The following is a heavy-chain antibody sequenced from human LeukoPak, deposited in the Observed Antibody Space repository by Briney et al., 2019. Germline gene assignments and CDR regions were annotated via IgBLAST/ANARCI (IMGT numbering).Heavy chain of an antibody. CDR2: TNPNSGGT. CDR1: GYTFTGHY. D-gene: IGHD2-15*01. Sequence: ASVKVSCKASGYTFTGHYMHWVRQAPGQGLEWMGWTNPNSGGTNYAQKFQGRVTMTRDTSISTAYMELSRLRSDDTAVYYCANRLGYCSGGSCPQGDYWGQGTLVTVSS. CDR3: ANRLGYCSGGSCPQGDY. V-gene: IGHV1-2*02. J-gene: IGHJ4*02.